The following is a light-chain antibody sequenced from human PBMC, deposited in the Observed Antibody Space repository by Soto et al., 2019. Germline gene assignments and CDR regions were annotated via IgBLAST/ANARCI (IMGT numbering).Light chain of an antibody. V-gene: IGKV3D-15*01. J-gene: IGKJ2*01. CDR3: QQYNNWPPVYT. Sequence: EIVMTQSPATVSVSPGESATLSCRASQSIGTKLAWYQQRPGQAPRLLIYDASTRATGIPARFSGSGSGPGFTLAISSLPSEDFTVYYCQQYNNWPPVYTFGQGTRLDIK. CDR1: QSIGTK. CDR2: DAS.